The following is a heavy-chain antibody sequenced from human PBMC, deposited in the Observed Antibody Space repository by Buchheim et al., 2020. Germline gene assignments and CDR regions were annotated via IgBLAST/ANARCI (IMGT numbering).Heavy chain of an antibody. CDR1: NGPFNGYY. CDR3: ARLVGAVFNHYYFGMDL. Sequence: QVQLQQWGAGLLKPSDTLSLTCAVSNGPFNGYYWSWLRQSPGSGPEWIGEISHSGSATYNPSLKGRVTISVDPSKSQFSLKLTSVTAADTGVYYCARLVGAVFNHYYFGMDLWAQGTT. D-gene: IGHD2-15*01. CDR2: ISHSGSA. J-gene: IGHJ6*02. V-gene: IGHV4-34*01.